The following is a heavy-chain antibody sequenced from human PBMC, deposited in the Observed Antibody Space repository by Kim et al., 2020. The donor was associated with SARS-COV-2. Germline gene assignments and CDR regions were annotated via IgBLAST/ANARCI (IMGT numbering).Heavy chain of an antibody. V-gene: IGHV3-30*04. CDR2: VSDDGNNK. CDR1: GFIFSAYA. J-gene: IGHJ5*02. Sequence: GGSLRLSCAASGFIFSAYALHWVRRAPGKGLEWVAVVSDDGNNKYYGDSVRGRFTISRDNSKNTVYLQMSSLTNEDTAVYYCARDRGFRGSTSYYSPHLYRVGSWWCDPGGRGTAATVSS. D-gene: IGHD3-10*01. CDR3: ARDRGFRGSTSYYSPHLYRVGSWWCDP.